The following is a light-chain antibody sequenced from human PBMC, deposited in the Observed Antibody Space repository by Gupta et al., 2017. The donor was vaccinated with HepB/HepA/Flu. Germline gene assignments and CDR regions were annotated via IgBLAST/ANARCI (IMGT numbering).Light chain of an antibody. CDR2: EVD. CDR3: SSYTISNTYV. J-gene: IGLJ1*01. V-gene: IGLV2-14*01. Sequence: SALTQPASVSGSPARSIPLACTGTSIDVGSYNFVSSFQQDPGKAPKLIIFEVDNRPSGVSNFFSCSKAGNTASLTISGLQAEDEADYYCSSYTISNTYVFGIGTKVTVL. CDR1: SIDVGSYNF.